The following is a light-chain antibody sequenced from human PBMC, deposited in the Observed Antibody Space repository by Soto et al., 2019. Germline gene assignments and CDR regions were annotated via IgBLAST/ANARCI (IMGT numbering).Light chain of an antibody. CDR3: QEYGSSTRFP. J-gene: IGKJ3*01. Sequence: EIVLTQSPGTLSLSPGERATLSCRASQSVSSSYLAWYQQKPGQAPRLLIYGASRRATGIPDRFSGSGSGTHFSRTITRVEPEHSAVYFRQEYGSSTRFPFGPGTKVDIK. CDR2: GAS. CDR1: QSVSSSY. V-gene: IGKV3-20*01.